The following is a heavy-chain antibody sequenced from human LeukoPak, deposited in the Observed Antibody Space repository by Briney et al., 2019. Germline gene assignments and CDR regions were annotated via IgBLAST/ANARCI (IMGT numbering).Heavy chain of an antibody. CDR3: AKDSKVAAAGYFFDY. CDR2: IATDGRDK. Sequence: PGRSLRLSCAASGFTFNNYGMHWVRQAPGKGLEWVAVIATDGRDKKYADSVKGRFTISRDNSKNTLNLEMNSLRPEDTAVYHCAKDSKVAAAGYFFDYWGQGTLVTVSS. CDR1: GFTFNNYG. J-gene: IGHJ4*02. V-gene: IGHV3-30*18. D-gene: IGHD6-13*01.